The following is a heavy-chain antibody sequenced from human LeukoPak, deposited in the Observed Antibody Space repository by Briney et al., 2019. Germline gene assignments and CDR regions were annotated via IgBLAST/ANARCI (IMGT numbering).Heavy chain of an antibody. J-gene: IGHJ6*03. CDR1: GGSISGYY. D-gene: IGHD6-6*01. CDR2: IYTSGST. CDR3: SRGIRCSSALYYYYFRDV. Sequence: PSETLSLTCTVSGGSISGYYWSWGRRPAGKGLEWIGRIYTSGSTNDNPSLNSRVTISVDTSKNQLSLKLSSATAPGTAVYYCSRGIRCSSALYYYYFRDVWRKDTTVTVS. V-gene: IGHV4-4*07.